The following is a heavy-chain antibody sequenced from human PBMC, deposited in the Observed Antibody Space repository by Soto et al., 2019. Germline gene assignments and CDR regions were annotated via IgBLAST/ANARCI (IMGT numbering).Heavy chain of an antibody. CDR1: GFTFSSYA. CDR2: ISGGGGAT. D-gene: IGHD3-16*01. V-gene: IGHV3-23*01. Sequence: EVQLLESGGGLVQPGGSLRLSCAASGFTFSSYAMTWVRQAPGKGLVWVSSISGGGGATYYADSVKGRFTISRDNSKNTLFLQMISLRAEDTAVYYCATAGGRDFDSWGQGILVTVSS. CDR3: ATAGGRDFDS. J-gene: IGHJ5*01.